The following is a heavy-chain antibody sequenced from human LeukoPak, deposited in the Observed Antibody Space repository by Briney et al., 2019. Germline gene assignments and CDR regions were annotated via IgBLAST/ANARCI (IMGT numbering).Heavy chain of an antibody. J-gene: IGHJ6*04. CDR2: TNQDTIEQ. CDR1: AFTFSDYW. Sequence: GGSLRFSCAASAFTFSDYWMIWLANGPGNGLNGLANTNQDTIEQDYVLSVKGRFTISRDNAKNSLDLQMNSMRAEDTAVYYCARERITMVRGDPYYYGMDVWGKGTTVTAAS. D-gene: IGHD3-10*01. V-gene: IGHV3-7*03. CDR3: ARERITMVRGDPYYYGMDV.